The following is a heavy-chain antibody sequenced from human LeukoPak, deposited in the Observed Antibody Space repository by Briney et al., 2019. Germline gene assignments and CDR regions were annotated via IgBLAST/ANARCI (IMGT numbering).Heavy chain of an antibody. J-gene: IGHJ4*02. CDR1: GFTFSSYS. CDR2: ISSSSSYI. D-gene: IGHD2-2*01. V-gene: IGHV3-21*01. Sequence: GGSLRLSCAASGFTFSSYSMNWVRQAPGKGLEWVSSISSSSSYIYYADSVKGRFTISRDNAKNSPYLQMNSLRAEDTAVYYCARVSYCSSTSCFDYWGQGTLVTVSS. CDR3: ARVSYCSSTSCFDY.